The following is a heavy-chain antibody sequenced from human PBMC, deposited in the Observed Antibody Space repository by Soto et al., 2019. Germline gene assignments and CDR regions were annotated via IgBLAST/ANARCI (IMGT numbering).Heavy chain of an antibody. CDR2: ISYDGSNK. CDR3: ARTGLRFFEWLFDY. J-gene: IGHJ4*02. Sequence: QVQLEESGGGVVQPGRSLRLSCAASRFTFSSYTMHWVRQAPGKGLEWVAVISYDGSNKYYADSVKGRFTISRDNSKNTLYLQMNSLRAEDTAVYYCARTGLRFFEWLFDYWGQGTLVTVSS. V-gene: IGHV3-30-3*01. CDR1: RFTFSSYT. D-gene: IGHD3-3*01.